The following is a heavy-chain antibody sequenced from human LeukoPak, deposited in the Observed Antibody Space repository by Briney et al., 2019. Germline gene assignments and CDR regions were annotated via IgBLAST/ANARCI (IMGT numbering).Heavy chain of an antibody. V-gene: IGHV3-NL1*01. CDR1: GFTFSSYG. D-gene: IGHD1-26*01. J-gene: IGHJ5*02. CDR3: ARDAWSLVGATTA. CDR2: IYSGGST. Sequence: GGSLRLSCAASGFTFSSYGMHWVRQAPGKGLEWVAVIYSGGSTYYADSVKGRFTISRDNSKNTLYLQMNSLRAEDTAVYYCARDAWSLVGATTAWGQGTLVTVSS.